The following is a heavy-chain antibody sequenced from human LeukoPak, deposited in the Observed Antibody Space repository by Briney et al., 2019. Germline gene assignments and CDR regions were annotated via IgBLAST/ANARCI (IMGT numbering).Heavy chain of an antibody. Sequence: EASVKVSCKASGYTFTGYYMHWVRQAPGQRLEWMGWINAGNGNTKYSQKFQGRVTITRDTSASTAYMEPSSLRSEDTAVYYCASGYCSSTSCPLDYWGQGTLVTVSS. J-gene: IGHJ4*02. D-gene: IGHD2-2*03. CDR3: ASGYCSSTSCPLDY. V-gene: IGHV1-3*01. CDR1: GYTFTGYY. CDR2: INAGNGNT.